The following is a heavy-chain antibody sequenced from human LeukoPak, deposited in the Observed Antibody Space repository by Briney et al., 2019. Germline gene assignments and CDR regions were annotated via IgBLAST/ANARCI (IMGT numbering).Heavy chain of an antibody. CDR2: ISGSGGST. V-gene: IGHV3-23*01. D-gene: IGHD1-26*01. Sequence: GGSLRLSCAASGFTFSTYAMSWVRQAPGKGLEWVSAISGSGGSTYYPDSVKGRFTISRDNAKNSLYLQMNSLRDEDTAVYYCARPSGVGTTTQGAFDMWGQGTMVTVSS. CDR3: ARPSGVGTTTQGAFDM. CDR1: GFTFSTYA. J-gene: IGHJ3*02.